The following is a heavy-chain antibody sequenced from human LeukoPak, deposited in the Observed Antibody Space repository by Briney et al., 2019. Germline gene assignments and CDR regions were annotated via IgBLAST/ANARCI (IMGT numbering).Heavy chain of an antibody. CDR3: ARTNGTYGDYGGDY. V-gene: IGHV1-18*01. J-gene: IGHJ4*02. CDR1: GYTFTSYG. CDR2: ISAYNGNT. Sequence: ASVKVSCKASGYTFTSYGISWVRQAPGQGLEWMGWISAYNGNTNYAQKLQGRVTMTTDTSISTAYMELSRLRSDDTAVYYCARTNGTYGDYGGDYWGQGTLVTVSS. D-gene: IGHD4-17*01.